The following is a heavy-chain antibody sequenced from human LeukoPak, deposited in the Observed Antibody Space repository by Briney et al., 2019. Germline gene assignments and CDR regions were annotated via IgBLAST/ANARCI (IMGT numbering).Heavy chain of an antibody. D-gene: IGHD4-17*01. Sequence: PGRSLRLSCAASGLTFSSYSMNWVRQAPGKGLEWVSSISSSSSYIYYADSVKGRFTISRDNAKNSLYLQMNSLRAEDTAVYYCARARLSTVTDPAYWGQGTLVTVSS. J-gene: IGHJ4*02. V-gene: IGHV3-21*01. CDR3: ARARLSTVTDPAY. CDR1: GLTFSSYS. CDR2: ISSSSSYI.